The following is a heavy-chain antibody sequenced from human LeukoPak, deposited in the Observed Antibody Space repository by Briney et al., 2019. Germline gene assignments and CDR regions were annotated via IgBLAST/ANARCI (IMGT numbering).Heavy chain of an antibody. Sequence: GGSLRLSCTASGFTFGHYAMSWVRQAPGKGLEWVGFIRSKAYGGTTEYAASVKGRFTISRDDSKSIAYLQMNSLKTEDTAVYYCTISSSWYSEYFQHWAHGTLVTVSS. J-gene: IGHJ1*01. CDR2: IRSKAYGGTT. V-gene: IGHV3-49*04. CDR1: GFTFGHYA. D-gene: IGHD6-13*01. CDR3: TISSSWYSEYFQH.